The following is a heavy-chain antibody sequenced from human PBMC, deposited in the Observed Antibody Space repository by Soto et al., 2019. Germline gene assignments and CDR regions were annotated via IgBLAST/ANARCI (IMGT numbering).Heavy chain of an antibody. Sequence: SETLSLTCTVSGGSISDYYWSWIRQPPGKGLEWIGYFYDRGSTDYNPSLKSRVTISVDTSKNQFSLKLSSVTAADTAVYYCARVYSSSWYVDAYYYYGMDVWGQGTTVTVSS. D-gene: IGHD6-13*01. CDR3: ARVYSSSWYVDAYYYYGMDV. CDR2: FYDRGST. CDR1: GGSISDYY. V-gene: IGHV4-59*01. J-gene: IGHJ6*02.